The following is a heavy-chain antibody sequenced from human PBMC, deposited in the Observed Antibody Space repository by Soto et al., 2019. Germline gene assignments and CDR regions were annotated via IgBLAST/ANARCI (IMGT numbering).Heavy chain of an antibody. V-gene: IGHV4-59*01. CDR3: ARAQRIAVAGTENWFDP. D-gene: IGHD6-19*01. CDR1: GGSIGSYY. Sequence: SETLSLTCTVSGGSIGSYYGSWIRQPPGKGLEWIGYIYYSGSTNYNPSLKSRVTISVDTSKNQFSLKLSSVTAADTAVYYCARAQRIAVAGTENWFDPWGQGTLVTVSS. J-gene: IGHJ5*02. CDR2: IYYSGST.